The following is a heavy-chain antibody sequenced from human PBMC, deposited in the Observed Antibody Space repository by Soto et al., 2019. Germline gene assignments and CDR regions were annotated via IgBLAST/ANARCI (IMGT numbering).Heavy chain of an antibody. D-gene: IGHD6-19*01. J-gene: IGHJ3*02. Sequence: QVQLVQSGAEVKKPGASVKVSCKASGYTFINYYMHWVRQAPGQGLEWMGIINPNGGSTTYAQKFQGRVTLTRATATNKVNMELSSLRSEDTAVYYCARETWLVRRNDPFDIWGQGTMVTVSS. CDR3: ARETWLVRRNDPFDI. CDR2: INPNGGST. V-gene: IGHV1-46*01. CDR1: GYTFINYY.